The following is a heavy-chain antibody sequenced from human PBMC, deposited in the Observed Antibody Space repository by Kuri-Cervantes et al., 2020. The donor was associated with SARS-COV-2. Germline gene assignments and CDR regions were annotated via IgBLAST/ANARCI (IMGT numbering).Heavy chain of an antibody. CDR2: IKSKTDGGTT. CDR3: TTGSSSSGRYMDV. D-gene: IGHD6-6*01. CDR1: GFTFSNAW. J-gene: IGHJ6*03. Sequence: LSLTCAASGFTFSNAWMSWVRQAPGKGLEWVGRIKSKTDGGTTDYAAPVKGRFTISRDDSKNTLYLQMNSLKTEDTAVYYCTTGSSSSGRYMDVWGKGTTVTVSS. V-gene: IGHV3-15*01.